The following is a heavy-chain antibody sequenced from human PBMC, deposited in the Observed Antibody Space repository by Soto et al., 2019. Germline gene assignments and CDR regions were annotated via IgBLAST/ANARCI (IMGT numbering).Heavy chain of an antibody. CDR1: GSTFTSYG. CDR2: ISTYNGNT. CDR3: ARDERDSCSGGDCCYFDY. J-gene: IGHJ4*02. V-gene: IGHV1-18*04. D-gene: IGHD2-21*02. Sequence: ASVKVSCKASGSTFTSYGISWVRQAPGQGLEWLGWISTYNGNTNSAPRLQGRLTLTTDTSTNTAYMELRSLTSDDTAVYYCARDERDSCSGGDCCYFDYWGQGTLVTVSS.